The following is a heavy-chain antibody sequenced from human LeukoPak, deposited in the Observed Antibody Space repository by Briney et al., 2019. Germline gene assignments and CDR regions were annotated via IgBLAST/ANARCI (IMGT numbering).Heavy chain of an antibody. CDR1: GGSISSYY. J-gene: IGHJ3*02. CDR3: ARDLVTVTKGFDI. CDR2: IYTSGST. D-gene: IGHD4-17*01. Sequence: SETLSLTCTVSGGSISSYYWSWIRQSAGKGLEWIGRIYTSGSTNYNPSLKSRVTMSVDTSKNQFSLKLSSVTAADTAVYYCARDLVTVTKGFDIWGQGTMVSVSS. V-gene: IGHV4-4*07.